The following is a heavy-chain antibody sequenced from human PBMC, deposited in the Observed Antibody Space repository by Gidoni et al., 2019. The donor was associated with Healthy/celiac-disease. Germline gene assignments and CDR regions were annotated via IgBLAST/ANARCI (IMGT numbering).Heavy chain of an antibody. J-gene: IGHJ4*02. V-gene: IGHV4-34*01. Sequence: QVQLQQWGAGLLKPSETLSLTCAVYGGSFSGYYWSWIRQPPGTGLEWIGEINHSGSTNYNPSLKSRVTISVDTSKNQFSLKLSSVTAADTAVYYCARGHIVVVPAAPLTNFDYWGQGTLVTVSS. CDR3: ARGHIVVVPAAPLTNFDY. CDR2: INHSGST. D-gene: IGHD2-2*01. CDR1: GGSFSGYY.